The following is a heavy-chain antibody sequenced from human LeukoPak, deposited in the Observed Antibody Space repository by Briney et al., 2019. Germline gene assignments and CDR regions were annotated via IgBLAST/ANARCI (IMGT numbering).Heavy chain of an antibody. Sequence: SETLSLTCTVSGGSISSRNYYWGWTRQPPGKGLEWIGSMFYGETTSYSPSLQSRVTISLDTSKNQFSLRLNSVTAADTAVYYCARLERSRMDGAQYWGQGTLVTVSS. CDR3: ARLERSRMDGAQY. V-gene: IGHV4-39*01. CDR1: GGSISSRNYY. D-gene: IGHD4/OR15-4a*01. J-gene: IGHJ4*02. CDR2: MFYGETT.